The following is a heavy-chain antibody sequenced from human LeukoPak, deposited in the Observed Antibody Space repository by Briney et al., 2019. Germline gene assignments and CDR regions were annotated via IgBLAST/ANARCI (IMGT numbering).Heavy chain of an antibody. Sequence: PGGSLRLSCAASGFTVSDNSMTWVRQAPGKGLEWVSVFYNTGYTYYADSVKGRFTISRDHSKNTLYLQMNTLRTEDTAVYYCAKESPSAGLEYWGHGTLVTVSS. CDR2: FYNTGYT. D-gene: IGHD3-3*01. V-gene: IGHV3-53*01. CDR3: AKESPSAGLEY. J-gene: IGHJ4*01. CDR1: GFTVSDNS.